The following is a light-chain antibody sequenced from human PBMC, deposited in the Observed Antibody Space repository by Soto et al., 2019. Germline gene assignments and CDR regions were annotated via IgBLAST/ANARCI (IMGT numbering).Light chain of an antibody. CDR2: DAS. V-gene: IGKV1-5*01. Sequence: DIPMTQSPSTPPASVRDIVTITCRASQSISSWLAWYQQKPGKAPKLLIYDASSLESGVPSRSSGSGSGTEFTLTISSLQTDDFVPYDGQQDNSYFLAVGGGTKVVIK. CDR3: QQDNSYFLA. CDR1: QSISSW. J-gene: IGKJ4*01.